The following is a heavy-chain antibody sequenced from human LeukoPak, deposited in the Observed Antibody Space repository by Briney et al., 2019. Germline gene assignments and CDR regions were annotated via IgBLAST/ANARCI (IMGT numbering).Heavy chain of an antibody. J-gene: IGHJ4*02. D-gene: IGHD3-10*01. CDR1: GYTFTGYY. CDR2: INPNSGGT. Sequence: ASVKVSCKASGYTFTGYYMHWVRQAPGQGLEWMGWINPNSGGTNYAQKFQGRVTMTRDTSISTAYMELSRLRSDDTAVYYCATVRRFGELLLDYWGQGTLVTVSS. CDR3: ATVRRFGELLLDY. V-gene: IGHV1-2*02.